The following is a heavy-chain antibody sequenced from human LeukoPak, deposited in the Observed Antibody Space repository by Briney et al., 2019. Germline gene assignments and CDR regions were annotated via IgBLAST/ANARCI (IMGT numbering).Heavy chain of an antibody. CDR2: IYYSGST. V-gene: IGHV4-59*11. CDR3: ARADGRY. Sequence: PSETLSLTCTVSGGSISSHYWSRIRQPPGKGLEWIGYIYYSGSTNYNPSLKSRVTISVDTSKNQFSLKLSSVTAADTAVYYCARADGRYWGQGTLVTVSS. J-gene: IGHJ4*02. D-gene: IGHD5-24*01. CDR1: GGSISSHY.